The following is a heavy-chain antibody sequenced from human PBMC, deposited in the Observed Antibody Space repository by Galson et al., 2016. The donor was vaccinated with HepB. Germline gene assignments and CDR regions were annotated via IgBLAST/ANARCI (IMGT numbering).Heavy chain of an antibody. J-gene: IGHJ5*02. V-gene: IGHV1-3*01. CDR3: AREGSGSVAGPRWFDP. CDR2: INAGNGNT. D-gene: IGHD6-19*01. Sequence: SVKVSCKASGYTFTNYAMHWVRQAPGQRLEWMGWINAGNGNTKYSQKFQGRVTMTTDTSTSTAYKELRSLRSDDTAVYYCAREGSGSVAGPRWFDPWGQGTLVTVSS. CDR1: GYTFTNYA.